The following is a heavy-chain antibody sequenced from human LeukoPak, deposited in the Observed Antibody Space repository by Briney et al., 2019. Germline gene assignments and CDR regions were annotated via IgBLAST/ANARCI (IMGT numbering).Heavy chain of an antibody. D-gene: IGHD4-17*01. CDR3: ARRPNGDYPPDY. V-gene: IGHV3-23*01. Sequence: PGGSLRLSCAASGFTFSSYAMSWVRQAPGKGLEWVSAISGSGGSTYYADSVKGRFTISRDNAKNSLYLQMNSLRAEDTAVYYCARRPNGDYPPDYWGQGALVTVSS. CDR1: GFTFSSYA. J-gene: IGHJ4*02. CDR2: ISGSGGST.